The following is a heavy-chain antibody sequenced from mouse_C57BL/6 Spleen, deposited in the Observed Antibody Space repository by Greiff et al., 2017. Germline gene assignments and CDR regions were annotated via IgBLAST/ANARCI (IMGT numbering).Heavy chain of an antibody. CDR2: ISYDGSN. CDR1: GYSITSGYY. V-gene: IGHV3-6*01. D-gene: IGHD1-1*01. CDR3: ARDPYYYGSSGGDYFDY. J-gene: IGHJ2*01. Sequence: DVKLQESGPGLVKPSQSLSLTCSVTGYSITSGYYWNWIRQFPGNKLEWMGYISYDGSNNYNPSLKNRISITRDTSKNQFFLKLNAVTTEDTATYYCARDPYYYGSSGGDYFDYWGQGTTLTVSS.